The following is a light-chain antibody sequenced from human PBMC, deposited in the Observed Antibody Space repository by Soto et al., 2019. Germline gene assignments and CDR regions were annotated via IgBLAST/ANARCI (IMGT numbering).Light chain of an antibody. J-gene: IGKJ2*01. V-gene: IGKV1-6*01. Sequence: AIQMTQSPSSLSASVGDRVTITCRASQDIRNHLAWYQQKPGTAPKVLISAASSLQTGVPSRFSGSGSGTVFTLTISSLHPENFETYYCQKVFNSPFIFAQGTKLEVK. CDR3: QKVFNSPFI. CDR2: AAS. CDR1: QDIRNH.